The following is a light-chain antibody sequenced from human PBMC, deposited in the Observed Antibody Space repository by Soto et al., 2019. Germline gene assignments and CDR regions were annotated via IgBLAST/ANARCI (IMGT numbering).Light chain of an antibody. CDR2: GDT. CDR1: SSNIGAGYD. V-gene: IGLV1-40*01. J-gene: IGLJ2*01. Sequence: QSVLTQPPSVSGAPGQRVIISCTGSSSNIGAGYDVKWYQQLPGTAPKLLIDGDTNRPSGVPDRFSGSKSGTSASLAITGLQTEDEADYYCQSYDSSLSVVVFGGGTQLTVL. CDR3: QSYDSSLSVVV.